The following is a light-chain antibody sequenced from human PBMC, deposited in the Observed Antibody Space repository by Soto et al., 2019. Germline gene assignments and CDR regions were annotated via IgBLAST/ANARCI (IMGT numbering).Light chain of an antibody. CDR1: QDISNY. J-gene: IGKJ3*01. Sequence: DIQMTQSPSSLSASVGDRVTITCQASQDISNYLNWYQQKPGKAPKLLIYDASNLETGVPSRFSGSGSGTDLTFTISSLQPDDIATYYCQQYDNLPGFTFGPGTKVDIK. CDR3: QQYDNLPGFT. V-gene: IGKV1-33*01. CDR2: DAS.